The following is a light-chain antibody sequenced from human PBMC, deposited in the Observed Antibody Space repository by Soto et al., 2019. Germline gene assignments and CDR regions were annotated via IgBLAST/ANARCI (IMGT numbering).Light chain of an antibody. CDR1: FNDVGGYNY. CDR3: SSYTSSNTLT. Sequence: QSALTQPPSASGSPGQSVTISCTGTFNDVGGYNYVSWYQQHPGKAPKLMIYEVSNRPSGVSNRFSGSKSDNTASLTISGLQVEDEADYYCSSYTSSNTLTFGTGTKVTVL. J-gene: IGLJ1*01. V-gene: IGLV2-14*01. CDR2: EVS.